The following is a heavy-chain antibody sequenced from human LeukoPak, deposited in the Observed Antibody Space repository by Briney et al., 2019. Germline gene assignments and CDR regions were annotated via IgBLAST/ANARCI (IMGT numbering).Heavy chain of an antibody. Sequence: PGGSLRLSCTASGFTFTNFWISWVRQAPGKGLEWVSVIYSGGSTYYADSVKGRFTISRDNSKNTLYLQMNSLRAEDTAVYYCASRYNWNDDLDYWGQGTLVTVSS. CDR3: ASRYNWNDDLDY. V-gene: IGHV3-66*01. J-gene: IGHJ4*02. CDR2: IYSGGST. CDR1: GFTFTNFW. D-gene: IGHD1-1*01.